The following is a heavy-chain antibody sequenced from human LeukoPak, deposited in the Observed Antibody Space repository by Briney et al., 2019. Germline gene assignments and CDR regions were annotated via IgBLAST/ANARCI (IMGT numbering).Heavy chain of an antibody. D-gene: IGHD3-3*01. Sequence: SETLSFTCTVSGGSISSYYWSWIRQPPGKGLEWIGYIYYSGSTNYNPSLKSRVTISVDTSKNQFSLKLSSVTAADTAVYYCARGTYYDFWSGYYPALLDYWGQGTLVTVSS. CDR3: ARGTYYDFWSGYYPALLDY. CDR2: IYYSGST. CDR1: GGSISSYY. V-gene: IGHV4-59*01. J-gene: IGHJ4*02.